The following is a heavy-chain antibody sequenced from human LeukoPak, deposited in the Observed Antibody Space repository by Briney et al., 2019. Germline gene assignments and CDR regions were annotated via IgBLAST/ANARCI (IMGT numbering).Heavy chain of an antibody. J-gene: IGHJ3*02. CDR1: GGSISSYY. Sequence: PSETLSLTCTVSGGSISSYYWSWIRQPAGKGLEWIGRIYTSGSTNYNPSLKSRVTMSVDTSKNQFSLKLSSVTAADTAVYYCARGGVLRYFDWAAPKRGGKTHAFDIWGQGTMVTVSS. D-gene: IGHD3-9*01. CDR3: ARGGVLRYFDWAAPKRGGKTHAFDI. CDR2: IYTSGST. V-gene: IGHV4-4*07.